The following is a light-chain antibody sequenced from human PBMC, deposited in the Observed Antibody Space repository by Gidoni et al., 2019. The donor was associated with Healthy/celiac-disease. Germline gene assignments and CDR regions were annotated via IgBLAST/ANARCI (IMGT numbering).Light chain of an antibody. J-gene: IGKJ1*01. Sequence: DLQITQPPSSLSASVGDRVTITCRAIQHRSSYLNWYQQKPGKAPKLLIYAASSLQSGGPSRFSGSGSVTDVTLTISSLQPEDFATYYCQQSYSTVWTFGQGTKVEIK. CDR2: AAS. CDR3: QQSYSTVWT. V-gene: IGKV1-39*01. CDR1: QHRSSY.